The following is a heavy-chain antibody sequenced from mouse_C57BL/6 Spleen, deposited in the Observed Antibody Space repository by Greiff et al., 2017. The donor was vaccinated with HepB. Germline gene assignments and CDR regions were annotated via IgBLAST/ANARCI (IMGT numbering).Heavy chain of an antibody. CDR1: GYTFTSYG. Sequence: QVQLQQSGAELARPGASVKLSCKASGYTFTSYGISWVKQRTGQGLEWIGEIYPRSGNTYYNEKFKGKATLTADKSSSTAYMELRSLTSEDAAVYFCARRWCFYGSSYGFDYWGQGTTLTVSS. CDR3: ARRWCFYGSSYGFDY. J-gene: IGHJ2*01. V-gene: IGHV1-81*01. D-gene: IGHD1-1*01. CDR2: IYPRSGNT.